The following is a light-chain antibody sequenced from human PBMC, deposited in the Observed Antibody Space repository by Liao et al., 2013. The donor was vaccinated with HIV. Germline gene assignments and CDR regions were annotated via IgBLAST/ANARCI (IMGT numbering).Light chain of an antibody. CDR1: NIGSKS. V-gene: IGLV3-21*01. J-gene: IGLJ1*01. Sequence: SYVLTQPPSVSVAPGKTARITCGGHNIGSKSVHWYQHKPGQAPVVVIYYDSDRPSVIPERFSGSNSGNTATLSISRVEAGDEADYYCQVWDSSSDHYVFGTGTKVTVL. CDR3: QVWDSSSDHYV. CDR2: YDS.